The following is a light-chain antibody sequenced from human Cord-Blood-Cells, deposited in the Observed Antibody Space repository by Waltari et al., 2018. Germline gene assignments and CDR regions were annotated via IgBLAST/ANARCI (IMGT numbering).Light chain of an antibody. V-gene: IGLV2-23*01. Sequence: QSALTQPASVTGSPGQSITIPCTGTSSDVGRYNLVSWYQQHPGKAPKLMIYEGSKRPSGVSNRFSGSKSGNTASLTISGLQAEDVAYYYCCSYAGSSTWVFGGGTKLTVL. CDR3: CSYAGSSTWV. CDR1: SSDVGRYNL. CDR2: EGS. J-gene: IGLJ3*02.